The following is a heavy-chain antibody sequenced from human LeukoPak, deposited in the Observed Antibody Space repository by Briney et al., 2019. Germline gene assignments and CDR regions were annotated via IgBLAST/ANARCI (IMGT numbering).Heavy chain of an antibody. V-gene: IGHV1-69*13. Sequence: ASVKVSCKASGGTFSSYAISWVRQAPGQGLEWMGGIIPIFGTANYAQKFQGRVTITADESTSTAYMELSSLRSEDTAVYYCATATTVVTLAFDIWGQGTMVTVSS. D-gene: IGHD4-23*01. CDR2: IIPIFGTA. CDR1: GGTFSSYA. J-gene: IGHJ3*02. CDR3: ATATTVVTLAFDI.